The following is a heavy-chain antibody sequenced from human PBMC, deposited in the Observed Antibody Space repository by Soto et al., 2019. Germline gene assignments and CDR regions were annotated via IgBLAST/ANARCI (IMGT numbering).Heavy chain of an antibody. CDR3: ARVDPRGVAVVRDY. CDR1: GNTFASHG. Sequence: ASVKVSCKASGNTFASHGFSWVRQAPGQGLEWMGWISGFNGQTNYALKFQGRVTLTTDTSTSTAYMELRSLRSDDTAVYFCARVDPRGVAVVRDYWGQGTLVTVS. CDR2: ISGFNGQT. V-gene: IGHV1-18*01. J-gene: IGHJ4*02. D-gene: IGHD3-10*01.